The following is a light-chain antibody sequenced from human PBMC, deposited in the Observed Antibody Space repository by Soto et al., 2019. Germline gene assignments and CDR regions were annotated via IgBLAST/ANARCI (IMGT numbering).Light chain of an antibody. Sequence: QSVLTQPPSASGAPGQGVSLSCSGSSSNIGSNSVYWYQQLPGTAPRLVMYRNNQRPSGVPDRFSGSRSGASGSLTISWLRSEDEADYYCAAWDESLRGPVFGGGTKLTVL. CDR3: AAWDESLRGPV. J-gene: IGLJ3*02. CDR2: RNN. V-gene: IGLV1-47*01. CDR1: SSNIGSNS.